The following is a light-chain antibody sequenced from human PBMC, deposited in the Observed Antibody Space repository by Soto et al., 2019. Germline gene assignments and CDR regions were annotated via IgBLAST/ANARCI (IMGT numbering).Light chain of an antibody. V-gene: IGKV3-20*01. CDR3: QQYGSSLFT. J-gene: IGKJ3*01. Sequence: EIVLTQSPGTLSLSPGERATLSCRASQSVSSSYLAWYQQKPGQAPRLLICGASSRATCIPDRFSGSGSGTDFALTISRLEPEDFAVYYCQQYGSSLFTFGPGTRVDIK. CDR1: QSVSSSY. CDR2: GAS.